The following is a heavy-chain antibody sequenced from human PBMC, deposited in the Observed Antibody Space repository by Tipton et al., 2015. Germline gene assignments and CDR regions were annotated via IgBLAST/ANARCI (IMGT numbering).Heavy chain of an antibody. D-gene: IGHD4-17*01. Sequence: SLRLSCAASGSTFSDYWMTWVRQAPGKGLEWVAKIKQGGSEKYYLDSVKGRLIISRDNVKNSMNLQMNSLRAEDTAVYYCARADGLPWYFDLWGRGTLVTVSS. CDR1: GSTFSDYW. J-gene: IGHJ2*01. V-gene: IGHV3-7*03. CDR2: IKQGGSEK. CDR3: ARADGLPWYFDL.